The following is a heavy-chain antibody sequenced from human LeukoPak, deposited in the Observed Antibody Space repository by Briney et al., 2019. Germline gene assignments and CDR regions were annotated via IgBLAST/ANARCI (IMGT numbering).Heavy chain of an antibody. CDR1: GFTFSSYW. CDR2: IKPDGSEK. Sequence: GGSLRLSCAASGFTFSSYWMSWVRQAPGKGLEWVANIKPDGSEKYYVDSVKGRFTISRDNAKNSLYLQMNSLRAEDTAVYYCARDFVRLGFAHYFEYWGQGTLV. D-gene: IGHD3-16*01. CDR3: ARDFVRLGFAHYFEY. V-gene: IGHV3-7*01. J-gene: IGHJ4*02.